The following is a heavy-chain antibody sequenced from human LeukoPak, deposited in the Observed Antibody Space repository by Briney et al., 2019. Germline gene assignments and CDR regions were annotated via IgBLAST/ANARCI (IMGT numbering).Heavy chain of an antibody. CDR3: ARDPNSIAAAGTGDY. V-gene: IGHV3-23*01. J-gene: IGHJ4*02. Sequence: GGSLRLSCAASGFTFSSYAMSWVRQAPGKGLGWVSAISGSGGSTYYADSVKGRFTISRDNSKNTLYLQMNSLRAEDTAVYYCARDPNSIAAAGTGDYWGQGTLVTVSS. CDR1: GFTFSSYA. CDR2: ISGSGGST. D-gene: IGHD6-13*01.